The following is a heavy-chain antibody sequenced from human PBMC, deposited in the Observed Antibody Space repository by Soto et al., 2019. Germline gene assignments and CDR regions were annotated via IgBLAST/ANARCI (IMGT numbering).Heavy chain of an antibody. D-gene: IGHD3-3*01. J-gene: IGHJ6*03. CDR1: GYTFTSYG. Sequence: QVQLVQSGAEVKKPGASVKVSCKASGYTFTSYGISWVRQAPGQGLEWMGWISAYNGNTNYAQKLQGRVTMTTATSTSTFYMELRSLRSDDTAVYYCARWGKIRFSESPYYYYYYYMDVWGKGTTVTVSS. CDR3: ARWGKIRFSESPYYYYYYYMDV. CDR2: ISAYNGNT. V-gene: IGHV1-18*01.